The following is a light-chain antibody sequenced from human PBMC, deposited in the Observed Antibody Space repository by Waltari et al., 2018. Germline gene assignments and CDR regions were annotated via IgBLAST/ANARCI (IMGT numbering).Light chain of an antibody. CDR3: QQLNSYSLIT. Sequence: DIQLTQSPSLLSASVGDRVTITCRASQGRSNYLAWYQQKPGRAPKLLISATSTLQSGVPSRFSGSGYGTEFTLTISDLQPEDFTTYYCQQLNSYSLITFGQGTRLEIK. J-gene: IGKJ5*01. V-gene: IGKV1-9*01. CDR2: ATS. CDR1: QGRSNY.